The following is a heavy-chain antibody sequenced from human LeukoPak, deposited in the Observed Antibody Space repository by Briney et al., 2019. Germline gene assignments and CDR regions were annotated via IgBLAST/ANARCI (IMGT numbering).Heavy chain of an antibody. CDR2: INPSGGST. D-gene: IGHD1-1*01. CDR3: AIRHLVSQPIDY. V-gene: IGHV1-46*01. CDR1: GYTFTRYY. Sequence: ASVKVSCKASGYTFTRYYMHWVRQAPGQGLEWMGIINPSGGSTSYAQKFQGRVTMTRDTSTSTVYMELSSLRSEDTAVYYCAIRHLVSQPIDYWGQGTLVTVSS. J-gene: IGHJ4*02.